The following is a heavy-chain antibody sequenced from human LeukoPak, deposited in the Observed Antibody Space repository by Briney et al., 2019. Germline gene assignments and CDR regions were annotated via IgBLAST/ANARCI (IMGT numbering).Heavy chain of an antibody. D-gene: IGHD3-10*01. CDR3: AKDMSGNTYYGSGSFDY. CDR1: GFTFDDYA. Sequence: GRSLILSCAASGFTFDDYAMPWVRQAPGKGLDWVSRINWNSGSIGYADSVKGRFTISRDNAKNSLYLQMNSLRAEDMALYYCAKDMSGNTYYGSGSFDYWGQGTPVTVSS. V-gene: IGHV3-9*03. J-gene: IGHJ4*02. CDR2: INWNSGSI.